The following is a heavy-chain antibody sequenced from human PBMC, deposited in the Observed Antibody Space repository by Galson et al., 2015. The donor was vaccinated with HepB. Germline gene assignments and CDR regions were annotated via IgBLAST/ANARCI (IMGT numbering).Heavy chain of an antibody. CDR3: ARGIGSYYMDV. CDR2: MNLNSGDR. Sequence: QSGAEVKKPGTSVKVSCKASGYTFTTYDINWVRQATGQGLEWMGWMNLNSGDRGYAQKFQGRVTVTRNTSISTAYMELSSLRSEDTAVYYCARGIGSYYMDVWGKGTTVTVSS. J-gene: IGHJ6*03. V-gene: IGHV1-8*01. D-gene: IGHD1-26*01. CDR1: GYTFTTYD.